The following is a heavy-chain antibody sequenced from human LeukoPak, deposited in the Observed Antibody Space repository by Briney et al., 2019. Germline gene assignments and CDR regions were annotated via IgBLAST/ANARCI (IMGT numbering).Heavy chain of an antibody. Sequence: GGSLRLSCAASGFTVSSNYVSWVRQAPGKGLEWASVIYSGGSTYYADSVKGRFTISRDNSKNTLYLQMNSLRAEDTAVYYCARDRSGSFGFDYWGQGTLVTVSS. CDR2: IYSGGST. V-gene: IGHV3-66*01. D-gene: IGHD1-26*01. CDR3: ARDRSGSFGFDY. J-gene: IGHJ4*02. CDR1: GFTVSSNY.